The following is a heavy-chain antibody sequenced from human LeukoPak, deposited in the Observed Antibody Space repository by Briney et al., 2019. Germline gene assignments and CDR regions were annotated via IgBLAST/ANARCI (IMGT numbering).Heavy chain of an antibody. J-gene: IGHJ4*02. D-gene: IGHD3-10*01. CDR3: ARLLTIIYYFDY. Sequence: SETLSLTCAVSGYSISSGYYWGWIRQPPGKGLEWIGSIYHSGSTYYNPALKSRVTISVDTSKNQFSLKLSSVTAADTAVYYCARLLTIIYYFDYWGQGTLVTVSS. CDR1: GYSISSGYY. CDR2: IYHSGST. V-gene: IGHV4-38-2*01.